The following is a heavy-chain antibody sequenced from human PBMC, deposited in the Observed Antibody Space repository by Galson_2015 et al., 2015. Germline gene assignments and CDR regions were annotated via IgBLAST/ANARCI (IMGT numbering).Heavy chain of an antibody. CDR2: IGSGGDI. J-gene: IGHJ4*02. CDR3: TRGADGFDY. CDR1: GFTFSTYD. Sequence: SLRLSCAVSGFTFSTYDMHLVRRATGQGLEWVSGIGSGGDIYYAASVKGRFTTSRDNAKNSLYLQMDSLRAGDTAVYYCTRGADGFDYWGQGTLVTVSS. V-gene: IGHV3-13*01. D-gene: IGHD2-8*01.